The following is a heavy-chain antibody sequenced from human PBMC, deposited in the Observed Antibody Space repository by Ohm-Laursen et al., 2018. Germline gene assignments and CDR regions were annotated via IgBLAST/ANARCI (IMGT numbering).Heavy chain of an antibody. CDR1: GFTFSNYA. D-gene: IGHD6-19*01. CDR3: AKGSRTSGRPN. Sequence: SLRLSCSASGFTFSNYAMYWVRQAPGKGLEWVSAITDSGGSTFYADSVKGRFTISRDNSKNMLYLQMNSLRAEDTAIYYCAKGSRTSGRPNWGQGTLVTVSS. CDR2: ITDSGGST. J-gene: IGHJ4*02. V-gene: IGHV3-23*01.